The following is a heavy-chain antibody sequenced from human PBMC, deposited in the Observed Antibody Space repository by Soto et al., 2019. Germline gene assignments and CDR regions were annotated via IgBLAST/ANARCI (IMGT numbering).Heavy chain of an antibody. CDR1: GFTFSSYA. J-gene: IGHJ4*02. CDR2: ISISGDST. D-gene: IGHD1-1*01. CDR3: ARTRTTSGAAAFFDY. Sequence: GGSLRLSCAASGFTFSSYAMSWVRQAPGKGLEWVSTISISGDSTPYADSVKGRFTVSRDNSRNTVYLQMNSLRAEDTALYFCARTRTTSGAAAFFDYWGQGTLVTVSS. V-gene: IGHV3-23*01.